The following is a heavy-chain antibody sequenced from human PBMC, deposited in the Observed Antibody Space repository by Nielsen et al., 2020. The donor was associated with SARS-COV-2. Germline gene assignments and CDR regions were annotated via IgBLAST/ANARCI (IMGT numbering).Heavy chain of an antibody. CDR2: IRSYANEYAT. CDR3: SSPTVAY. V-gene: IGHV3-73*01. D-gene: IGHD4-23*01. J-gene: IGHJ4*02. CDR1: GFTFSGSA. Sequence: GGSLRLSCVASGFTFSGSAMHWVCQASGKGLEWLGRIRSYANEYATAYAASVKGRFTISRDDSKNTAYLQMNSLKTEDTAVYYCSSPTVAYWGQGTLVTVSS.